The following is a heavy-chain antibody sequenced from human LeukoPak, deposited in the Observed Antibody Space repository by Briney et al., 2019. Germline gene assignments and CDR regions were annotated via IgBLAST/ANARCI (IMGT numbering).Heavy chain of an antibody. CDR2: IIPILGIA. D-gene: IGHD2-2*01. Sequence: ASVKVSCKASGGTFSSYAISWVRQAPGQGLEWMGRIIPILGIANYAQKFQGRVTITADKSTSTAYMELSSLRSEDTAVYYCASEQLGHCSSTSCPPPYWGQGTLVTVSS. CDR3: ASEQLGHCSSTSCPPPY. V-gene: IGHV1-69*04. J-gene: IGHJ4*02. CDR1: GGTFSSYA.